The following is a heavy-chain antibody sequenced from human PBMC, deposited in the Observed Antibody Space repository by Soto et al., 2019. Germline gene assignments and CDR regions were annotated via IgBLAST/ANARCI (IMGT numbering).Heavy chain of an antibody. CDR2: INHSGST. CDR1: GGSFSGYY. D-gene: IGHD2-15*01. Sequence: SETLSLTCAVYGGSFSGYYWSWIRQPPGKGLEWIGEINHSGSTNYNPSLKSRVTISVDTSKNQFSLKLSSVTAADTAVYYCARGGISTFDYWGQGALVT. CDR3: ARGGISTFDY. J-gene: IGHJ4*02. V-gene: IGHV4-34*01.